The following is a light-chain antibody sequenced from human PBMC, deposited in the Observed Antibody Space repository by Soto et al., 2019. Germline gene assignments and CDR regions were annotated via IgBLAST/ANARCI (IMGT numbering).Light chain of an antibody. CDR3: QQYNTYSRT. Sequence: DIQMTQSPSTLSASVGDVVAITCRASQSISTYLAWYQQKPGKAPKLLIYKASSLESEVPSRFSGSGSGAEFTLTISSLQPDDFATYYCQQYNTYSRTFGQGTKVDI. CDR1: QSISTY. V-gene: IGKV1-5*03. CDR2: KAS. J-gene: IGKJ1*01.